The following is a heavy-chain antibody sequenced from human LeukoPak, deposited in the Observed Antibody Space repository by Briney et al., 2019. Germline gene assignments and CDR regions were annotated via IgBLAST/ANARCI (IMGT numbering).Heavy chain of an antibody. D-gene: IGHD5-12*01. CDR1: GGSFSGYY. J-gene: IGHJ5*02. Sequence: PSETLSLTCAVYGGSFSGYYWSWIRQPPGKGRGGMGEINLRGGTNYNPSLKSRVTISVDTSKNQFSLKLSSVTAADTAVYYCARGARTPSGYGSRTAGRANWFDPWGQGTLVTVSS. V-gene: IGHV4-34*01. CDR3: ARGARTPSGYGSRTAGRANWFDP. CDR2: INLRGGT.